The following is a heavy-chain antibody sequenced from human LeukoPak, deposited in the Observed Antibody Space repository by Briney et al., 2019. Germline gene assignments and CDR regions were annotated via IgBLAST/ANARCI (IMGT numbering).Heavy chain of an antibody. D-gene: IGHD3-10*01. V-gene: IGHV1-2*02. CDR2: INPNSGGT. CDR1: GYTFTGYY. Sequence: ASVKVSCKASGYTFTGYYMHWVRQAPGQGLEWMGWINPNSGGTNYAQKFQGRVTMTRDTSISTAYMELSSLRSEDTAVYYCARGGSGRWPDNGFDYWGQGTLVTVSS. J-gene: IGHJ4*02. CDR3: ARGGSGRWPDNGFDY.